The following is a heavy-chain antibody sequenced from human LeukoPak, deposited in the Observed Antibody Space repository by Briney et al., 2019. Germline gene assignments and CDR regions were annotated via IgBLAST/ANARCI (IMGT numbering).Heavy chain of an antibody. D-gene: IGHD4-17*01. V-gene: IGHV6-1*01. Sequence: SQTLSLTCAISGDSVSSNNAAWVWIRQSPPRGLEWLGRTYYRSKWYHDYAVSVKSRISFNPDTSKNQFFLQLNSVTPEDTAVYYCARDVNGAFTRSWFDPWGQGTRVTVS. J-gene: IGHJ5*02. CDR1: GDSVSSNNAA. CDR3: ARDVNGAFTRSWFDP. CDR2: TYYRSKWYH.